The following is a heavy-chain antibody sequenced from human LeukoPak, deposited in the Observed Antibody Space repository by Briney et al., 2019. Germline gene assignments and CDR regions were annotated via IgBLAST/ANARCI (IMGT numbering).Heavy chain of an antibody. CDR3: AIDEAWGRYKD. CDR1: GFTFSRYS. D-gene: IGHD3-16*01. J-gene: IGHJ1*01. CDR2: ISSSSSYI. Sequence: PGGSLRLSCAASGFTFSRYSMNWVRQAPGKGLEWVSSISSSSSYIYYADSVKGRFTISRGNAKNSLYLQMNSLRGEDTAVYYCAIDEAWGRYKDWGQGTLVTVSS. V-gene: IGHV3-21*04.